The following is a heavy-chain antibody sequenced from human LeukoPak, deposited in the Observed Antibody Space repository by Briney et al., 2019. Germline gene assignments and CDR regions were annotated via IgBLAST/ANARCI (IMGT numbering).Heavy chain of an antibody. CDR1: GFTVSTNY. J-gene: IGHJ4*01. CDR3: TILFAWYFDY. CDR2: IRPETDGGAT. Sequence: PGGSLRLSCAASGFTVSTNYISWVRQAPGKGLEWVGRIRPETDGGATDYAAPVKGRFTISRDHSKNTLYLQMDSLKIEDTAVYYCTILFAWYFDYWAHGTLVTVSS. D-gene: IGHD2-21*01. V-gene: IGHV3-15*01.